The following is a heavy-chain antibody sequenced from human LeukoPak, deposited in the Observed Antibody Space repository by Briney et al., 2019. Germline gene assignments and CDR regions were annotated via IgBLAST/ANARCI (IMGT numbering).Heavy chain of an antibody. CDR3: AGHARFLEWFHDY. V-gene: IGHV4-39*01. Sequence: SETLSLTCTVSGVSISSTSYYWGWIRQPPGKGLEWIGSIYYSGSTYYNPSLKSRVTISVDTSKNQFSLKLSSVTAADTAVYYCAGHARFLEWFHDYWGQGTLVTVSS. D-gene: IGHD3-3*01. CDR1: GVSISSTSYY. CDR2: IYYSGST. J-gene: IGHJ4*02.